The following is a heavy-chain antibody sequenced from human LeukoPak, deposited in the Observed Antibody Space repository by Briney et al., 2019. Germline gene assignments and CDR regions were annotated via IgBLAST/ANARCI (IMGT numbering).Heavy chain of an antibody. D-gene: IGHD3-9*01. Sequence: EPSETLSLTCAVYGGSFSGYYWSWIRQPPGKGLEWIGEINHSGSTNYNPSLKSRVTISVDTSKNQFSLKLSSVTAADTAVYYCARGRGSFDILTGYYITYFDYWGQGTLVTVSS. V-gene: IGHV4-34*01. CDR2: INHSGST. CDR3: ARGRGSFDILTGYYITYFDY. CDR1: GGSFSGYY. J-gene: IGHJ4*02.